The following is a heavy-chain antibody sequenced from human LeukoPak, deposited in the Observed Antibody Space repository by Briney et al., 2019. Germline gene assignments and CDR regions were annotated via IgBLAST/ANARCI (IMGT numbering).Heavy chain of an antibody. Sequence: SETLSLTCTVSGGSISSSSYYWGWIRQPPGKGLEWIGSIYYSGSTYYNPSPKSRVTISVDTSKNQFSLKLSCVTAADTAVYYCARIQDSSGYYEAFFDYWGQGTLVTVSS. CDR3: ARIQDSSGYYEAFFDY. CDR1: GGSISSSSYY. D-gene: IGHD3-22*01. J-gene: IGHJ4*02. CDR2: IYYSGST. V-gene: IGHV4-39*07.